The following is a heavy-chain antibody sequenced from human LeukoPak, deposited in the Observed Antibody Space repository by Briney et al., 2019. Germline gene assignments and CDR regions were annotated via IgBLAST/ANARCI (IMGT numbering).Heavy chain of an antibody. J-gene: IGHJ4*02. CDR2: IDTSGST. D-gene: IGHD6-19*01. Sequence: SETLSLTGTVSGGSISSGSYYWSWIRQPAGKGLEWIGRIDTSGSTNYNPSLKSRVTISIDTSKNQFSLMLNSVTAADTAVYYCARAVAGTSFDYWGQGTLVTVSS. CDR3: ARAVAGTSFDY. CDR1: GGSISSGSYY. V-gene: IGHV4-61*02.